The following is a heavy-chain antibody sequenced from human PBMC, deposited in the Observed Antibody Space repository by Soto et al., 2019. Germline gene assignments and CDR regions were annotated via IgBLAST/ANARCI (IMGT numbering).Heavy chain of an antibody. J-gene: IGHJ5*02. D-gene: IGHD5-18*01. Sequence: QVQLVESGGGVVQPGRSLRLSCAASGFTFSSYGMHWVRQAPGKGLEWVAVIWYDGSNKYYADSVKGRFTISRGNSKNTLYLQMNSLRAEDTAVYYCARDRVGASYGSLDPWGQGTLVTVSS. CDR1: GFTFSSYG. CDR2: IWYDGSNK. V-gene: IGHV3-33*01. CDR3: ARDRVGASYGSLDP.